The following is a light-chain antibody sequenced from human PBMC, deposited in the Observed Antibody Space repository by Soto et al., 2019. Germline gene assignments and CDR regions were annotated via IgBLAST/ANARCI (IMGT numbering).Light chain of an antibody. V-gene: IGKV3D-20*02. CDR1: QSLSTSY. J-gene: IGKJ5*01. Sequence: DIVLTQSPGTLSLSPGERATLSCRASQSLSTSYLAWYQQKPGQAPRLLIYGASTRATGVPARFSGSGSGTDFTLTISSLEPEDFAVYYCHQRSNWPPDTFGQGTRLEIK. CDR3: HQRSNWPPDT. CDR2: GAS.